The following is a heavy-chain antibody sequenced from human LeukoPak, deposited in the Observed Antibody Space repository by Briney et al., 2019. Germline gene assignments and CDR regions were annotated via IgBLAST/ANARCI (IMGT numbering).Heavy chain of an antibody. D-gene: IGHD1-26*01. CDR3: ARGRGELIDY. J-gene: IGHJ4*01. CDR1: GDSVSSNCAA. Sequence: SQTLSLTCVISGDSVSSNCAAWNWLRLSPSGGLEWLGRTYYRSKWNNDYAISVKTRIIIKPDTSKNQFSLQVNSVTPDNSAVYYCARGRGELIDYWGHGTLVTVSP. CDR2: TYYRSKWNN. V-gene: IGHV6-1*01.